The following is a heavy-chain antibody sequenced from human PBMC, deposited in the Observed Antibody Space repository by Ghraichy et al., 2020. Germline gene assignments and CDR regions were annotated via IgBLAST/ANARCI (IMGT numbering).Heavy chain of an antibody. V-gene: IGHV3-11*05. CDR3: ARDGVTAAADH. Sequence: RGRFSISRDNAKNSLYLQMNSLGAEDTAVYYCARDGVTAAADHWGQGTLVTVSS. D-gene: IGHD6-13*01. J-gene: IGHJ4*02.